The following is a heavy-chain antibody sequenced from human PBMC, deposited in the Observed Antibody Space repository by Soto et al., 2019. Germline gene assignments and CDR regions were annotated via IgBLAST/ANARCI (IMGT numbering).Heavy chain of an antibody. CDR1: GFTVSSNY. CDR3: AREGYYSGGSCYRPRYDAFDI. D-gene: IGHD2-15*01. V-gene: IGHV3-66*01. CDR2: IYSGGST. Sequence: EVQLVESGGGLVQPGGSLRLSCAASGFTVSSNYMSWVRQAPGKGLEWVSVIYSGGSTYYADSVKGRFTISRDNSKNTLYLQMNSLRAEDMAVYYCAREGYYSGGSCYRPRYDAFDIWGQGTMVTVSS. J-gene: IGHJ3*02.